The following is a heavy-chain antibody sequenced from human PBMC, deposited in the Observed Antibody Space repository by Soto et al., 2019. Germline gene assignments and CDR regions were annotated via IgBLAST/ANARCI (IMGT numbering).Heavy chain of an antibody. V-gene: IGHV3-15*05. Sequence: PGGSLRLSCAASGFTFSNAWMSWVRQAPGKGLEWVGRIKSKTDGGTTGYAAPVKGRRTISRDDSKNTLYLQMSSLKTEDTAVYYCTTASAARKGYWGQGTMVTASS. CDR1: GFTFSNAW. CDR2: IKSKTDGGTT. J-gene: IGHJ4*02. D-gene: IGHD6-6*01. CDR3: TTASAARKGY.